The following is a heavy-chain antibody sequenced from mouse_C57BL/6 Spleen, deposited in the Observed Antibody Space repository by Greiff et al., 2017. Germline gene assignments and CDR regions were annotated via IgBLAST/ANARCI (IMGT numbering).Heavy chain of an antibody. D-gene: IGHD1-1*01. V-gene: IGHV14-4*01. CDR3: TTYYGSSPWFAY. J-gene: IGHJ3*01. CDR2: IDPENGAT. CDR1: GFNITDDY. Sequence: EVQLQQSGAELVRPGASVKLSCTASGFNITDDYMHWVKQRPEQGLEWIGWIDPENGATEYASKFQGKATLTADTSSNTAYLQLSSLTSEDTAVYYCTTYYGSSPWFAYWGQGTLVTVSA.